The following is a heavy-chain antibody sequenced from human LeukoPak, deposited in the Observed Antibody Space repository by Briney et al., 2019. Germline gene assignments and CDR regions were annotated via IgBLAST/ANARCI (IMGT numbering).Heavy chain of an antibody. Sequence: GGSLRLSCATSGFSFTDYPMNWVRQAPGKGLEWISNIRTTAEGAKYAYYADSVKGRVTISRDDGKNTLYLHMNSLRDDDTAVYYCAMDQRYAFDYWGQGILVTVSS. CDR3: AMDQRYAFDY. D-gene: IGHD3-9*01. CDR2: IRTTAEGAKYA. J-gene: IGHJ4*02. CDR1: GFSFTDYP. V-gene: IGHV3-48*02.